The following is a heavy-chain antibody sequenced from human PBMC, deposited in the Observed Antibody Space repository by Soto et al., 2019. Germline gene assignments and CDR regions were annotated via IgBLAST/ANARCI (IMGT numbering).Heavy chain of an antibody. J-gene: IGHJ5*02. Sequence: QVQLQESGPGLVMPSETLSLTCAVSGGSISTHYWSWIRQPPGKGLEWIGYIHNSGSTYYNPSLKSRVTMSLDASRNQLLLQLNSVTAADTAVYYCARESAGSGKNNWFDPWGQGTLVTVSS. CDR1: GGSISTHY. V-gene: IGHV4-59*11. CDR2: IHNSGST. D-gene: IGHD3-10*01. CDR3: ARESAGSGKNNWFDP.